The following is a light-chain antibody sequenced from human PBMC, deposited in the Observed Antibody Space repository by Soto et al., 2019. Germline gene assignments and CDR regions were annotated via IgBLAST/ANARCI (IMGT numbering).Light chain of an antibody. J-gene: IGKJ2*01. Sequence: DIQMTQSPSSLSASVGDRVTITCRTSQNIIKYLNWYQQKPGKAPKFLIYGASTLQTGVPSRFTGGRSGTYFTLTISSLQPEDFATYYCQQTYTTPYTFGQGTKLDIK. V-gene: IGKV1-39*01. CDR2: GAS. CDR1: QNIIKY. CDR3: QQTYTTPYT.